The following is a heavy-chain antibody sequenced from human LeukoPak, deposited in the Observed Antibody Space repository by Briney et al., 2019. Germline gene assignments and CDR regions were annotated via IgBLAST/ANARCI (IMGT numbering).Heavy chain of an antibody. V-gene: IGHV1-69*13. Sequence: SVKVSCKASGGTFSSYVISWVRQAPGQGLECMGGIIPIFGTANYAQKFQDRVSITADESTSTAYMELSSLRSEDTAVYYCARGYGGDAFDIWGQGTMVTVSS. CDR2: IIPIFGTA. CDR3: ARGYGGDAFDI. D-gene: IGHD4-23*01. CDR1: GGTFSSYV. J-gene: IGHJ3*02.